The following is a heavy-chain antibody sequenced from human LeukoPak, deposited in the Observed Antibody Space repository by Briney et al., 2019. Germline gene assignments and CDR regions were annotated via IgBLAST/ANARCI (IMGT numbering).Heavy chain of an antibody. CDR3: AKSNGHPYYYGMDV. J-gene: IGHJ6*02. CDR1: GFTFSNFG. Sequence: GGSLRLSCAASGFTFSNFGMNWVRQAPGKGLEWVALISYDGSNKFYADSVKGRFTISRDSSKSTLYLQMNSLRAEDTAVYYCAKSNGHPYYYGMDVWGQGATVTVSS. V-gene: IGHV3-30*18. CDR2: ISYDGSNK. D-gene: IGHD4-11*01.